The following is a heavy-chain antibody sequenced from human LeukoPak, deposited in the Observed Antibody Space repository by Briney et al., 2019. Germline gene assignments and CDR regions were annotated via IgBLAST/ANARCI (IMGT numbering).Heavy chain of an antibody. J-gene: IGHJ5*02. Sequence: ASVTVSCTASGYTFTSYYMHWVRQAPGQGLEWMGIINPSGGSTSYAQKFQGRVTMTRDTSTSTVYMELSSLRSEDTAVYNCARPHCSSTSCYNVGSPWFDPWGQGTLVTVSS. CDR2: INPSGGST. CDR3: ARPHCSSTSCYNVGSPWFDP. D-gene: IGHD2-2*02. CDR1: GYTFTSYY. V-gene: IGHV1-46*01.